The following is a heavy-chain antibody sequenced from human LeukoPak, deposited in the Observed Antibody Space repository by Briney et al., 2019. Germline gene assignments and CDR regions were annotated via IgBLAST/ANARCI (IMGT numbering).Heavy chain of an antibody. CDR3: ARDEYYDYVWGSLDFDY. CDR2: MNPNSGNT. Sequence: ASVKVSCKASGYTFTSYDINWVRQATGQGLEWMGWMNPNSGNTGYAQKFQGRVTMTTDTSTSTAYMELRSLRSDDTAVYYCARDEYYDYVWGSLDFDYWGQGTLVTVSS. V-gene: IGHV1-8*01. CDR1: GYTFTSYD. D-gene: IGHD3-16*01. J-gene: IGHJ4*02.